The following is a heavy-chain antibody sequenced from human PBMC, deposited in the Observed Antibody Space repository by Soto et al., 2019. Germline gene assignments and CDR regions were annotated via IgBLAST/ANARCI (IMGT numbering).Heavy chain of an antibody. J-gene: IGHJ4*02. CDR2: ISGSGGST. CDR3: AKRIVGATGPYYFDY. Sequence: GGSLRLSCAASGFTFSSYAMSWVRQAPGKGLEWVSGISGSGGSTDYADPVKGRFTISRDNSKKTLYLQMNSLRAEDTAVYYCAKRIVGATGPYYFDYWGQGTLVTVSS. V-gene: IGHV3-23*01. D-gene: IGHD1-26*01. CDR1: GFTFSSYA.